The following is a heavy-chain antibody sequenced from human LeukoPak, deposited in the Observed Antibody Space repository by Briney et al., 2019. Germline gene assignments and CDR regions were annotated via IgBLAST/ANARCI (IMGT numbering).Heavy chain of an antibody. Sequence: GGSLRLSCAASGFTFNKYAMHWVRQAPGKGLEWVSSISSSISYIYYADSVKGRFTISRDNARNSLYLQMNSLRADDTAVYYCARDYRELRLGELSFAYWGQGTLVTVSS. CDR2: ISSSISYI. V-gene: IGHV3-21*01. D-gene: IGHD3-16*02. J-gene: IGHJ4*02. CDR1: GFTFNKYA. CDR3: ARDYRELRLGELSFAY.